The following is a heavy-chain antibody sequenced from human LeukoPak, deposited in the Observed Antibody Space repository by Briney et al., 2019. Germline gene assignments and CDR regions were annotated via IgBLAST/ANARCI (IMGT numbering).Heavy chain of an antibody. CDR1: GFTFSSFA. V-gene: IGHV3-23*01. Sequence: GGSLRLSCAASGFTFSSFAMSWVRQAPGEGLEWVSTISGSGGSTNYADSVKGRFTFSRDNSKNTPYLQMNSLRAEDTAVYYCAKDLPDYGDYIEGYWGQGTLVTVSS. CDR2: ISGSGGST. J-gene: IGHJ4*02. D-gene: IGHD4-17*01. CDR3: AKDLPDYGDYIEGY.